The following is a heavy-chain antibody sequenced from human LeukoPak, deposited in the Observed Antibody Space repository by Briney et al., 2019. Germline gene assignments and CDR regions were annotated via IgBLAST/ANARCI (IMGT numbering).Heavy chain of an antibody. CDR2: IYHSGST. CDR3: ASLKYCSGGSRYSGAFDI. Sequence: SETLSLTCAVSGYSISSGYYWGWIRQPPGKGLEWIGSIYHSGSTYYNPSLKSRVTISVDTSKNQFSLKLSSVTAADTAVYYCASLKYCSGGSRYSGAFDIWGQGTMVTVSS. CDR1: GYSISSGYY. V-gene: IGHV4-38-2*01. J-gene: IGHJ3*02. D-gene: IGHD2-15*01.